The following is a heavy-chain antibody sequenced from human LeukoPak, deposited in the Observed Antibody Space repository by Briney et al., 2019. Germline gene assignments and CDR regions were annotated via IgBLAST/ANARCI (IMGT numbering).Heavy chain of an antibody. CDR2: IIPIFGTA. CDR3: ARATESTRRYYYYYYMHV. D-gene: IGHD2-2*01. Sequence: SVKVSCKASGGTFSSYAISWVRQAPGQGLEWMGRIIPIFGTANYAQKFQGRVTITTDESTSTAYMELSSLRSEDTAVYYCARATESTRRYYYYYYMHVWDKGTTVTVSS. V-gene: IGHV1-69*05. CDR1: GGTFSSYA. J-gene: IGHJ6*03.